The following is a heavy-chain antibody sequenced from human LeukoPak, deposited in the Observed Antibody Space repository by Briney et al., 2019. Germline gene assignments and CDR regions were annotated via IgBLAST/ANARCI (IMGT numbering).Heavy chain of an antibody. CDR2: VNPSGSST. V-gene: IGHV1-46*01. D-gene: IGHD3-16*02. Sequence: ASVKVSCKASGYSFTSHYMHWVRQAPGQGLEWMGLVNPSGSSTLYAQKFQGRVAMTRDMSTTTDYMELSSLRSEDTAVYYCARDNSVGDIAWWFDPWGQGTLVTVSS. CDR3: ARDNSVGDIAWWFDP. CDR1: GYSFTSHY. J-gene: IGHJ5*02.